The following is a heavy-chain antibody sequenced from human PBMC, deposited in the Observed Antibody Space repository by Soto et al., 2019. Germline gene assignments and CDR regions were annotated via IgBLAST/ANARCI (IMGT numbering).Heavy chain of an antibody. Sequence: ASVKVSCKASGYTFTGYYMHWVRQAPGQGLEWMGWINPNSGGTNYAQKFQGWVTMTRDTSISTAYMEPSRLRSDDTAVYYCARGGRTGDREDYFDYWGQGTLVTVSS. CDR1: GYTFTGYY. D-gene: IGHD7-27*01. J-gene: IGHJ4*02. CDR2: INPNSGGT. V-gene: IGHV1-2*04. CDR3: ARGGRTGDREDYFDY.